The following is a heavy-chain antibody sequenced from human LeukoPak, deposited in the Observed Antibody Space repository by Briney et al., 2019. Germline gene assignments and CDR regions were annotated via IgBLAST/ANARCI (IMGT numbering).Heavy chain of an antibody. CDR3: ARITDPATLRFDY. J-gene: IGHJ4*02. CDR1: GFTFSSYS. CDR2: ISSSSSYI. Sequence: GGSLRLSCAASGFTFSSYSMNWVRQAPGKGLEWVSSISSSSSYIYYADSVKGRFTISRDNAKNSLYLQMNSLRAEDTAVYYCARITDPATLRFDYWGQGTLVTVSS. V-gene: IGHV3-21*01. D-gene: IGHD1-20*01.